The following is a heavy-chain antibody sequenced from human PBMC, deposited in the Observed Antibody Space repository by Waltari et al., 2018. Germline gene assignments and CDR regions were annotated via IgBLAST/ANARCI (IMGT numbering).Heavy chain of an antibody. Sequence: QITLKESGPTLVKPTQTLTLTCTFSGLSCTANGVGLGWIRQPPGKALEWLAIIYWDDEKRYNPSLRTRLTVTSDTSKNQVVLTMTNMDPVDTATYYCAHRLSFADAFDIWGQGTMVTVSS. J-gene: IGHJ3*02. V-gene: IGHV2-5*02. CDR1: GLSCTANGVG. CDR2: IYWDDEK. CDR3: AHRLSFADAFDI.